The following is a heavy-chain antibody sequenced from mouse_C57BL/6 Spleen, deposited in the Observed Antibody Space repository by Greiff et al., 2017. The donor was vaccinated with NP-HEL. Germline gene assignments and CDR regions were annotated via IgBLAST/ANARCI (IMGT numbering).Heavy chain of an antibody. V-gene: IGHV5-9-1*02. Sequence: EVKLVESGEGLVKPGGSLKLSCAASGFTFSSYAMSWVRQTPEKRLEWVAYISSGGDYTYYADTVQGRFTISRDNATNTLYLQMSSLKSEDTAMYYWTRVDGDYRDYWGKGTTLTVSS. CDR1: GFTFSSYA. J-gene: IGHJ2*01. CDR3: TRVDGDYRDY. D-gene: IGHD1-1*02. CDR2: ISSGGDYT.